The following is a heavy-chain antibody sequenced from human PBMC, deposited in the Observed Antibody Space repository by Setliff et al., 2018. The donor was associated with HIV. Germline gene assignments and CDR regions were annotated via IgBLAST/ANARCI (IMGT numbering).Heavy chain of an antibody. CDR1: GYGFTRKI. Sequence: ASVKVSCKASGYGFTRKIIHWVRQAPGQRLEWMGWINVGSGNTKYSLRFQDRVTLTRDTSATTAYMELNSLRSEDTAVHYCARDVGSVWHNWFDPWGQGTLVTVSS. D-gene: IGHD6-19*01. V-gene: IGHV1-3*01. CDR2: INVGSGNT. J-gene: IGHJ5*02. CDR3: ARDVGSVWHNWFDP.